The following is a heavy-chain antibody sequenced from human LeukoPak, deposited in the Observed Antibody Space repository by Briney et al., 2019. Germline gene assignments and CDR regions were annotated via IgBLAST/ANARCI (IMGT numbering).Heavy chain of an antibody. D-gene: IGHD3-22*01. J-gene: IGHJ4*02. Sequence: SSVKVSCKASGGTFSSCTISWVRQAPGQGLEWMGRIIPILGIANYAQKFQGRVTITADKSTSTAYMELSSLRSEDTAVYYCATAPKYYYDSSGYYYSDYWGQGTLVTVSS. V-gene: IGHV1-69*02. CDR3: ATAPKYYYDSSGYYYSDY. CDR2: IIPILGIA. CDR1: GGTFSSCT.